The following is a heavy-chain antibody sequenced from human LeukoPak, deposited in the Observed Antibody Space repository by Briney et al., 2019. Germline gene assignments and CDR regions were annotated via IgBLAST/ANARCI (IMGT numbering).Heavy chain of an antibody. Sequence: GGPLRLSFAATGFTFSSYGMHWVRQAPGKGLDWVAFIHHDGSNKYYADSVRGRFTISRDNSKSTLYLQMNSLRAEDTAVYFCAKGDKMLTWRRTYNRFDPWGQGTLVTVSS. CDR2: IHHDGSNK. CDR3: AKGDKMLTWRRTYNRFDP. V-gene: IGHV3-30*02. J-gene: IGHJ5*02. CDR1: GFTFSSYG. D-gene: IGHD3-16*01.